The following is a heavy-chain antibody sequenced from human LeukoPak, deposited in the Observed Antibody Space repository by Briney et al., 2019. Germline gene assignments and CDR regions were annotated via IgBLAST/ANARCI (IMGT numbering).Heavy chain of an antibody. CDR3: ARDRLSYSDSSGYGFDP. Sequence: PSETLSLTCTVSGYSISSGYYWGWIRQPPGKGLEWIGSIYHSGSTYYNPSLKSRVTISVDTSKNQFSLKLSSVTAADTAVYYCARDRLSYSDSSGYGFDPWGQGTLVTVSS. CDR2: IYHSGST. CDR1: GYSISSGYY. J-gene: IGHJ5*02. V-gene: IGHV4-38-2*02. D-gene: IGHD3-22*01.